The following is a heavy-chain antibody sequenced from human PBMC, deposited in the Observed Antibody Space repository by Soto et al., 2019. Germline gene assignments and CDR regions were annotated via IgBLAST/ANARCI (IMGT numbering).Heavy chain of an antibody. CDR3: AVAVAGSRWFDP. CDR2: ISWNSGSI. V-gene: IGHV3-9*01. J-gene: IGHJ5*02. CDR1: GFTFDDYA. Sequence: GGSLRLSCAASGFTFDDYAMHWVRQAPGKGLEWVSGISWNSGSIGYADSVKGRFTISRDNAKNSLYLQMNSLRAEDTALYYCAVAVAGSRWFDPWGQGTLVTVSS. D-gene: IGHD6-19*01.